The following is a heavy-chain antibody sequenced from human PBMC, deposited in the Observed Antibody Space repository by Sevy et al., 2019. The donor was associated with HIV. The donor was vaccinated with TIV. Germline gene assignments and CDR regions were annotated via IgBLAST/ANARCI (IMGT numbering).Heavy chain of an antibody. CDR1: GYSISSGYY. Sequence: SETLSLTCVVSGYSISSGYYWGWIRQPPGKGLEWIGSFSHSGSTYYNPSLKSRVTISVDTSKNQFSLMLGSVTAADTAVYYCARVWSGSTYYYYYGLDVWCQGTTVTVSS. J-gene: IGHJ6*02. CDR3: ARVWSGSTYYYYYGLDV. V-gene: IGHV4-38-2*01. D-gene: IGHD1-26*01. CDR2: FSHSGST.